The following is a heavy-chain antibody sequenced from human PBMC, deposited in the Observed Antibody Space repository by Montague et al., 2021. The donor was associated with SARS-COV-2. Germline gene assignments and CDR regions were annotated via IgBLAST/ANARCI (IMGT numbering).Heavy chain of an antibody. Sequence: SLRLSCAASGFTFSSYDMHWVRQATGKGLEWVSAIGTAGDTYYPXSVKGRFTISRENAKNSLYLQMNSLRAGDTAVYYCARERGPGVYCSGATCTNYYYYYGLDVWGQGTTVTVSS. CDR1: GFTFSSYD. V-gene: IGHV3-13*01. CDR2: IGTAGDT. D-gene: IGHD2-15*01. CDR3: ARERGPGVYCSGATCTNYYYYYGLDV. J-gene: IGHJ6*02.